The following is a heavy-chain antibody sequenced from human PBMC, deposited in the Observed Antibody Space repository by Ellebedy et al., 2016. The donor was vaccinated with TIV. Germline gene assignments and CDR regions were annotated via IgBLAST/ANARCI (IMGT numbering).Heavy chain of an antibody. CDR2: FGGSGGST. CDR3: TKGWFSFEI. J-gene: IGHJ3*02. Sequence: PGGSLRLSCAASGFTFRNYGMRPVRQAPGKGLEWVSIFGGSGGSTDYADYVKGRFTISRDNYKNTLYLQMNSLRAEETALYYCTKGWFSFEIWGQGTTVTVSS. V-gene: IGHV3-23*01. CDR1: GFTFRNYG. D-gene: IGHD3-10*01.